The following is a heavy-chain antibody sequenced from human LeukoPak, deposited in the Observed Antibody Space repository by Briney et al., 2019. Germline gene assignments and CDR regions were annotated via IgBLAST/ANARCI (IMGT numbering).Heavy chain of an antibody. CDR3: ARADVLRYFDWLDSGYYFDY. J-gene: IGHJ4*02. V-gene: IGHV4-59*01. CDR2: IYYGGST. Sequence: PSETLSLTCTVSGGSISSYYWSWIRQPPGKGLEWIGYIYYGGSTNYNPSLKSRVTISVDTSKNQFSLKLSSVTAADTAVYYCARADVLRYFDWLDSGYYFDYWDQGTLVTVSS. D-gene: IGHD3-9*01. CDR1: GGSISSYY.